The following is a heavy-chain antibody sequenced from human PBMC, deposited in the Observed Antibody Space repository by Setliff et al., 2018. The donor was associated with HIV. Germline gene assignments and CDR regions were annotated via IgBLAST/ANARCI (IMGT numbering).Heavy chain of an antibody. CDR3: GGNGYYSIDY. D-gene: IGHD3-22*01. CDR2: IYHSRST. V-gene: IGHV4-4*02. J-gene: IGHJ4*02. Sequence: SETLSLTCAVSGGSISSSNWWSWVRQPPGKGLEWIGEIYHSRSTNYNPSLKSRVTISVDKSKNQFSLKLNSVTAADTAVYYCGGNGYYSIDYWGQGTLVTVSS. CDR1: GGSISSSNW.